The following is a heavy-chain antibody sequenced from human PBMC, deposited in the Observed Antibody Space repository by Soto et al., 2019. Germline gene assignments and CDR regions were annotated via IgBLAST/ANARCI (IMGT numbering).Heavy chain of an antibody. CDR1: GGSISSGGYY. J-gene: IGHJ6*02. CDR2: IYYSGST. Sequence: SETLSLTCTVSGGSISSGGYYWSWIRQHPGKGLEWIGYIYYSGSTYYNPSLKSRVTISVDTSKNQFSLKLSSVTAADTAVYYCARIYGTTTPSKYYYYYYGMDVWGQGTTVTVSS. D-gene: IGHD1-7*01. CDR3: ARIYGTTTPSKYYYYYYGMDV. V-gene: IGHV4-31*03.